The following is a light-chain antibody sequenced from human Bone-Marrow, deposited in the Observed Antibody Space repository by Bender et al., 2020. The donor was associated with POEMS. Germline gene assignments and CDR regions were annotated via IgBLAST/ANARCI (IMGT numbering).Light chain of an antibody. V-gene: IGLV2-23*02. CDR1: SSDIGNYNL. CDR2: EVT. CDR3: CSYAGRSSFV. J-gene: IGLJ3*02. Sequence: SALTQPASVSGSPGQSITISCTGASSDIGNYNLVSWFQQDPGKAPKLILYEVTERPSGVSNRFSGSKSGNTASLRISGLQAEDEADYYCCSYAGRSSFVFGGGTKVTVL.